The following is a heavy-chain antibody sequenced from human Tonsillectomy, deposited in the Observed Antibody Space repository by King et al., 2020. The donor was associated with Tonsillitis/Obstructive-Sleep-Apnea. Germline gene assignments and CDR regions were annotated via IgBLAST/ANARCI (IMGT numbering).Heavy chain of an antibody. V-gene: IGHV4-59*01. Sequence: LQLQESGPGLVKPSETLSLTCTVSGGSISSDYWSWIRQPPGKGLEWIGYIYYSGSTNYNPSLKSRVTISVDTSKNQFSLKLSSVTAADTAVYYCARRVAATGEYYFDYWGQGPLVTVSS. J-gene: IGHJ4*02. D-gene: IGHD2-15*01. CDR2: IYYSGST. CDR3: ARRVAATGEYYFDY. CDR1: GGSISSDY.